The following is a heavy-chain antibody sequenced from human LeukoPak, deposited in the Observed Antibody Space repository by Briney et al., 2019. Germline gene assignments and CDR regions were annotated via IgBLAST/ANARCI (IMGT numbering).Heavy chain of an antibody. CDR3: ARVYYYDSSGYYYNWFDP. Sequence: ASVKVSCKASGYTFTGYHMHWVRQAPGQGLEWMGWINPNSGGTNYAQKFQGRVTMTRDTSISTAYMELSRLRSDDTAVYYCARVYYYDSSGYYYNWFDPWGQGTLVTVSS. CDR2: INPNSGGT. J-gene: IGHJ5*02. D-gene: IGHD3-22*01. V-gene: IGHV1-2*02. CDR1: GYTFTGYH.